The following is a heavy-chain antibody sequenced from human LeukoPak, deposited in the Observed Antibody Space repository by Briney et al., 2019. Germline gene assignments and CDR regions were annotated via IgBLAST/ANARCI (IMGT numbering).Heavy chain of an antibody. CDR2: INHSGST. J-gene: IGHJ4*02. V-gene: IGHV4-34*01. Sequence: SETLSLTCAVYGGSFSGYYWSWIRQPPGKGLEWIGEINHSGSTNYNPSLKSRVTISVDTSKNQFSLKLSSVTAADTAVYYCAGFVPGGWYGNYWGQGTLVTVSS. CDR1: GGSFSGYY. D-gene: IGHD6-19*01. CDR3: AGFVPGGWYGNY.